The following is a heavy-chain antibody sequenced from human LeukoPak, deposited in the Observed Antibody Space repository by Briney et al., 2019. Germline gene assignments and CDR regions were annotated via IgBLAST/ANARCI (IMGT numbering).Heavy chain of an antibody. CDR1: GGTFSSYA. CDR2: IIPIFGTA. J-gene: IGHJ5*02. D-gene: IGHD6-13*01. Sequence: SVKVSCEASGGTFSSYAISWVRQAPGQGFEWMGGIIPIFGTANYAQKFQGRVTITADESTSTAYMELSSLRSEDTAVYYCARDYDDSSSWYKWFDPWGQGTLVTVSS. CDR3: ARDYDDSSSWYKWFDP. V-gene: IGHV1-69*13.